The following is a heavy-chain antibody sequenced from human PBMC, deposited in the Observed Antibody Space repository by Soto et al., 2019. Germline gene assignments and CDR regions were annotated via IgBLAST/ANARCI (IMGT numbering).Heavy chain of an antibody. CDR3: ARLLYDTRLNYMYFDF. D-gene: IGHD2-8*01. V-gene: IGHV4-4*02. Sequence: PSETLSLTCAVSGVSISSGNWWTWVRQTPQRGLEYIGEIFHDGTANYYPSFERRVATSVDTSKNQFSLKLTSVTAADTAIYFCARLLYDTRLNYMYFDFCGQGALGTVS. J-gene: IGHJ4*02. CDR1: GVSISSGNW. CDR2: IFHDGTA.